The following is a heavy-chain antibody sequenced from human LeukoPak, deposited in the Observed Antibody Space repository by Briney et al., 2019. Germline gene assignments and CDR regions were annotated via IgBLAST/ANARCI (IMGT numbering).Heavy chain of an antibody. J-gene: IGHJ4*02. CDR2: LSSGGDT. Sequence: GGSLRLSCAASGFSVSNNYMSWVRQAPGRGLEWVSALSSGGDTHYADSVDGRFTISRDNAKNSLYLQMNSLRAEDTAVYYCAVGYSSGYWGQGTLVTVSS. D-gene: IGHD6-25*01. CDR1: GFSVSNNY. CDR3: AVGYSSGY. V-gene: IGHV3-53*01.